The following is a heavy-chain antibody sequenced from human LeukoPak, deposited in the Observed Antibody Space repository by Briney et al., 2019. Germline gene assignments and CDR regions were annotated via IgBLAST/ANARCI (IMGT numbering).Heavy chain of an antibody. Sequence: SETLSLTCTVSGGSISGSSYYWGWIRQPPGKGLGWIGSIYYSGSTYYKPSLKSRVTMSVDTSKNQFSLKLSSVTAADTAVYYCARPQRYSNYALDYWGQGTLVTVSS. CDR3: ARPQRYSNYALDY. J-gene: IGHJ4*02. D-gene: IGHD4-11*01. V-gene: IGHV4-39*01. CDR1: GGSISGSSYY. CDR2: IYYSGST.